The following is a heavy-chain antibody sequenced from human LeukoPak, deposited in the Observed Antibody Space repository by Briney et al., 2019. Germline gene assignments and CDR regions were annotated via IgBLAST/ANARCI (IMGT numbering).Heavy chain of an antibody. Sequence: SETLSLTCAVYGGSFSGYYWSWIRQPPGKGLEWIGEINHSGSTNYNPSLKSRVTISVDASKNQFSLKLSSVTAADTAVYYCARGTPYYGSGSYYTRNRAPWLPIDYWGQGTLVTVSS. J-gene: IGHJ4*02. D-gene: IGHD3-10*01. CDR1: GGSFSGYY. V-gene: IGHV4-34*01. CDR3: ARGTPYYGSGSYYTRNRAPWLPIDY. CDR2: INHSGST.